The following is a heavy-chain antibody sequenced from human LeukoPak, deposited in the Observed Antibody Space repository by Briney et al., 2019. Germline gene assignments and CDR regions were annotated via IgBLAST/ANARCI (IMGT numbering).Heavy chain of an antibody. D-gene: IGHD5-12*01. V-gene: IGHV1-46*01. J-gene: IGHJ4*02. CDR2: INPSGGST. CDR1: GYTFTSYY. Sequence: ASVKVSCKASGYTFTSYYMHWVRQAPGQGLEWMGIINPSGGSTSYAQKFQGRVTMTRDTSISTAYMELSRLISDDTAVYFCARDRLGGYEFDYWGQGTLVTVSS. CDR3: ARDRLGGYEFDY.